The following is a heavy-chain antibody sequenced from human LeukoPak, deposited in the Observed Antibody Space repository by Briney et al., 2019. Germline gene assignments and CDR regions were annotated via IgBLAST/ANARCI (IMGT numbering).Heavy chain of an antibody. CDR1: GFTFSDYY. J-gene: IGHJ5*02. Sequence: GALRLSCAASGFTFSDYYMSWIRQAPGKGLEWVSYISSSGSTIYYADSVKGRFTISRDNAKNSLYLQMNSLRAEDTAVYYCARAGRITIFGVAFESNWFDPWGQGTLVTVSS. CDR2: ISSSGSTI. D-gene: IGHD3-3*01. CDR3: ARAGRITIFGVAFESNWFDP. V-gene: IGHV3-11*01.